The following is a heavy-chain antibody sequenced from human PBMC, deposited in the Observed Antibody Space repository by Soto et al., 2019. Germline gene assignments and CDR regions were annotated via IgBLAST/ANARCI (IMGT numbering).Heavy chain of an antibody. V-gene: IGHV3-53*01. J-gene: IGHJ6*02. D-gene: IGHD3-10*01. CDR2: IYNDGKT. CDR1: GLPVSTNY. CDR3: VRPLPSGQNYGMDV. Sequence: PGGSLRLSCAASGLPVSTNYMSWVRQGPGKGLEWVSVIYNDGKTYYADSVKGRFTISRDASKNTLHLQMDSLRDEDTAVYYCVRPLPSGQNYGMDVWGQGTTVTVSS.